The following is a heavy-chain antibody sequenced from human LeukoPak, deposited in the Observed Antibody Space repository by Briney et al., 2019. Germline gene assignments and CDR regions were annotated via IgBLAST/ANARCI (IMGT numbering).Heavy chain of an antibody. CDR3: AKESLRVVPSATFDY. D-gene: IGHD2-2*01. CDR2: IYHSGST. Sequence: SETLSLTCTVSGGSISSYHWSWIRQPPGKGLEWIGYIYHSGSTNYNPSLKSRVTISVDTSKNQFSLKLSSVTAADTAVYYCAKESLRVVPSATFDYWGQGTLVTVSS. J-gene: IGHJ4*02. CDR1: GGSISSYH. V-gene: IGHV4-59*01.